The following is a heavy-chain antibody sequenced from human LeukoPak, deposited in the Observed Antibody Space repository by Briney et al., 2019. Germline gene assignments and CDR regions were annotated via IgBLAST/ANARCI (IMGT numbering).Heavy chain of an antibody. CDR1: GGSISSSSYY. Sequence: KTSETLSLTCTVSGGSISSSSYYWGWIRQPPGKGLEWIGNIYYTRSTYYNPSLKSRVTISVDTSKTQFSLKLSSVTAADTAVYYCARLGYCITTSCPTADWFDPWGQGTLVTVSS. D-gene: IGHD2-2*03. CDR3: ARLGYCITTSCPTADWFDP. CDR2: IYYTRST. V-gene: IGHV4-39*01. J-gene: IGHJ5*02.